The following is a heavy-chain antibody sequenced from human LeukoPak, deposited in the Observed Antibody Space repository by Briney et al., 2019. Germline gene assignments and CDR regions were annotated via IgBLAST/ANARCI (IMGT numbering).Heavy chain of an antibody. CDR1: GFTFSSYG. J-gene: IGHJ3*02. V-gene: IGHV3-30*18. CDR2: ISYDGSNK. Sequence: GGSLRLSCAASGFTFSSYGMHWVRQAPGKGLEWVAVISYDGSNKYYADSVKGRFTISRDNSKNTLYLQMNSLRAEDTAVYYCAKESSSGWYQDDAFDIWGQGTMVTVSS. CDR3: AKESSSGWYQDDAFDI. D-gene: IGHD6-19*01.